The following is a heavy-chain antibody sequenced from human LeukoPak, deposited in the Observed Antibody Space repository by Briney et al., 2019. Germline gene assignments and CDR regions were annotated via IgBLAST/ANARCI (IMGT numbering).Heavy chain of an antibody. Sequence: SETLSLTCTVSGGSISSYYWSWVRQPPGKGLEWIGYIYYSGSTNYNPSLKSRVTISVDTSKNQFSLKLSSVTAADTAVYYCARVSGSYCSGGSCYYYYFDYWGQGTLVTVSS. CDR1: GGSISSYY. V-gene: IGHV4-59*01. D-gene: IGHD2-15*01. CDR2: IYYSGST. J-gene: IGHJ4*02. CDR3: ARVSGSYCSGGSCYYYYFDY.